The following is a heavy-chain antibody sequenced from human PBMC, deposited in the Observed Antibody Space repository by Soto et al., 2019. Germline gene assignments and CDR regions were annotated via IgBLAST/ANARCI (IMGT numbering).Heavy chain of an antibody. CDR3: ARLGQSSGWCVLEDY. CDR1: GFTFSSYS. J-gene: IGHJ4*02. V-gene: IGHV3-21*01. D-gene: IGHD6-19*01. Sequence: TGGSLRLSCAASGFTFSSYSMNWVRQAPGKGLEWVSSISSSSSYIYYADSVKGRFTISRDNAKNSLYLQMNSLRAEDTAVYYCARLGQSSGWCVLEDYWGQGTLVTVSS. CDR2: ISSSSSYI.